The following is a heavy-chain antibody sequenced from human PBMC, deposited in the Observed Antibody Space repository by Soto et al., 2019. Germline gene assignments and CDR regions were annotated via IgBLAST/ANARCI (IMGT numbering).Heavy chain of an antibody. CDR1: GYTLSELS. CDR3: TTGQRPIRFLEWLSRYYFDF. D-gene: IGHD3-3*01. CDR2: FDPEDGKT. Sequence: QVQLVQSGAEVKKPGASVKVSCTVSGYTLSELSMHWVRQAPGKGLGWMGGFDPEDGKTTYAQKFQGRVTMTDDTPTNTAYMELSGLRSEDTAVYYCTTGQRPIRFLEWLSRYYFDFWGQGTLVTVSS. V-gene: IGHV1-24*01. J-gene: IGHJ4*02.